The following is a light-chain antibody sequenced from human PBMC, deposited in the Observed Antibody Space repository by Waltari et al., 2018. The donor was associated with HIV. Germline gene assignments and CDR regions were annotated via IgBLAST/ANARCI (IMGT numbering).Light chain of an antibody. V-gene: IGKV1-12*01. CDR1: PNIGKS. CDR2: EAS. Sequence: DIQRTQSPSSVSVSVGGADSINCRARPNIGKSLAWYQLRSNKAPRLLIYEASRLDDGVPTRFSGSGSRLQFSFGITNLQPEDYGIYVCQQAKTFPLTFAGGTRV. CDR3: QQAKTFPLT. J-gene: IGKJ4*01.